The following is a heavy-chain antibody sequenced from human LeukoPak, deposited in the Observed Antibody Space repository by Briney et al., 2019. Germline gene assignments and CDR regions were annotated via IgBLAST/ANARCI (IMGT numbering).Heavy chain of an antibody. J-gene: IGHJ3*02. D-gene: IGHD6-13*01. CDR1: GFTFSSYS. CDR2: ISSSSSYI. V-gene: IGHV3-21*01. CDR3: AGIAAAGDAFDI. Sequence: GGSLRLSCAASGFTFSSYSMNWVRQAPGKGLEWVPSISSSSSYIYYADPVKGRFTISRDNAKNSLYLQMNSLRAEDTAVYYCAGIAAAGDAFDIWGQGTMVTVSS.